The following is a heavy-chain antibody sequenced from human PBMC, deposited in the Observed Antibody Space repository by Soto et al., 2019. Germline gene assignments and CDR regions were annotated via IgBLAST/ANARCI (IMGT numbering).Heavy chain of an antibody. CDR3: ARDRHRRSYFNWLDP. V-gene: IGHV4-59*01. CDR1: GGTIRSYY. Sequence: SETLSLTCTVSGGTIRSYYWSWIRQPPRTGLERIGYIYCSGSTNYNPSLKSRVTISVDTSKTQFSLYLSSLTAANTAVYSFARDRHRRSYFNWLDPSGQGTMVTVS. J-gene: IGHJ5*02. D-gene: IGHD5-18*01. CDR2: IYCSGST.